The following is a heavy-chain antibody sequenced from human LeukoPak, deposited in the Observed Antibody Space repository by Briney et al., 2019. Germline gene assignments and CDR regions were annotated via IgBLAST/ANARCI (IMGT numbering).Heavy chain of an antibody. CDR2: VSGSGGTT. V-gene: IGHV3-23*01. J-gene: IGHJ4*02. CDR1: GFTFSTYA. D-gene: IGHD3-22*01. Sequence: PGGSLRLSCAASGFTFSTYAMSWVRQAPGKGLEWVSAVSGSGGTTYYADSVKGRFTISRDNSKNTLYLQMNSLRAEDTALYYCAKSLSGYYRYDYWGQGTLVTVSS. CDR3: AKSLSGYYRYDY.